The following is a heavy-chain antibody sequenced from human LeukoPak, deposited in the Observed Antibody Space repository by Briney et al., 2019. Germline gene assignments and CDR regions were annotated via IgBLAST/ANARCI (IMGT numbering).Heavy chain of an antibody. CDR2: INPNSGGT. CDR1: GYTFTGYY. CDR3: ARGYYDFWSGRGGPLDY. J-gene: IGHJ4*02. V-gene: IGHV1-2*02. D-gene: IGHD3-3*01. Sequence: GASVKVSCKTSGYTFTGYYMHWVRQAPGQGLEWMGWINPNSGGTNYAQKFQGRVTMTRDTSISTAYMELSRLRSDDTAVYYCARGYYDFWSGRGGPLDYWGQGTLVTVSS.